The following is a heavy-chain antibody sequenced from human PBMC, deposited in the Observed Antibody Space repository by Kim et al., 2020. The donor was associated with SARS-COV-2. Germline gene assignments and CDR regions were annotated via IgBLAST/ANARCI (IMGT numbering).Heavy chain of an antibody. CDR1: GFTFSSYA. V-gene: IGHV3-30-3*01. CDR3: ARETYYDFWSGYYTYYY. D-gene: IGHD3-3*01. Sequence: GGSLRLSCAASGFTFSSYAMHWVRQAPGKGLEWVAVISYDGSNKYYADSVKGRFTISRDNSKNTLYLQMNSLRAEDTAVYYCARETYYDFWSGYYTYYY. J-gene: IGHJ6*01. CDR2: ISYDGSNK.